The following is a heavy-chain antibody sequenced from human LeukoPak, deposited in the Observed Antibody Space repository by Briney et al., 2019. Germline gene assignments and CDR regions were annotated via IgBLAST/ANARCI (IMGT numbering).Heavy chain of an antibody. Sequence: GGSLRLSCAASGSTFSSYAMSWVRQAPGKGLEWVSAISGSGGSTYYADSVKGRFTISRDNSKNTLYLQMNSLKTEDTAVYYCTTPPDFWSGYYGYWGQGTLVTVSS. J-gene: IGHJ4*02. CDR3: TTPPDFWSGYYGY. CDR1: GSTFSSYA. CDR2: ISGSGGST. V-gene: IGHV3-23*01. D-gene: IGHD3-3*01.